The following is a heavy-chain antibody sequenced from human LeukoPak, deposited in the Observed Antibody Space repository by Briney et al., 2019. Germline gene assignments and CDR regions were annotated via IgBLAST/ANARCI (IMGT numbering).Heavy chain of an antibody. CDR1: GFTFSSYA. V-gene: IGHV4-39*01. CDR2: IYYSGST. CDR3: AADDAFDI. J-gene: IGHJ3*02. D-gene: IGHD2-15*01. Sequence: PGGSLRLSCAASGFTFSSYAMSWIRQPPGKGLEWIGSIYYSGSTYYNPSLKSRVTISVDTSKNQFSLKLSSVTAADTAVYYCAADDAFDIWGQGTMVTVSS.